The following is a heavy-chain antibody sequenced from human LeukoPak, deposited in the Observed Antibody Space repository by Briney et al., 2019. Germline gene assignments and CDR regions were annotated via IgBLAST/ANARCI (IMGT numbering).Heavy chain of an antibody. Sequence: SETLSLTCTVSGGSISSYYWSWIRQPPGKGLEWIGYIYYGGSTNYSPPLKSRVTISVDTSKNQFSLKLSSVTAADTAVYYCARLAKSYGMDVWGQGTTVTISS. D-gene: IGHD2-21*01. J-gene: IGHJ6*02. CDR1: GGSISSYY. CDR2: IYYGGST. V-gene: IGHV4-59*08. CDR3: ARLAKSYGMDV.